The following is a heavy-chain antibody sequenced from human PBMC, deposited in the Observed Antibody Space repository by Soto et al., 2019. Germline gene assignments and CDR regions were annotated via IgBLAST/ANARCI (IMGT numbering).Heavy chain of an antibody. CDR2: IKGDGSQK. CDR3: ARDRGWLAYDY. J-gene: IGHJ4*02. Sequence: PGGSLRLSCAASEFTFSTSWINWVRQAPGKGLEWVASIKGDGSQKYYVDSVTGRFTISRDNAKNSVYLQTNSLRAEDTAVYYCARDRGWLAYDYWGQGALVTVSS. V-gene: IGHV3-7*01. D-gene: IGHD6-19*01. CDR1: EFTFSTSW.